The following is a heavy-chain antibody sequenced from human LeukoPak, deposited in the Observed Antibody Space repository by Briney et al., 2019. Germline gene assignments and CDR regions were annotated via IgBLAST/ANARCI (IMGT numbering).Heavy chain of an antibody. CDR1: GYTFTNYG. CDR3: ARVAPNRRYCSGGTCLNSFDY. CDR2: ISAYNGHT. Sequence: ASVTVSCKAFGYTFTNYGISWVRQAPGQGLEWMGWISAYNGHTNYAQRLQGRVTMTTDTSTSTAYMELSSLRSDDTAVYYCARVAPNRRYCSGGTCLNSFDYWGQGTLVTVSS. D-gene: IGHD2-15*01. V-gene: IGHV1-18*01. J-gene: IGHJ4*02.